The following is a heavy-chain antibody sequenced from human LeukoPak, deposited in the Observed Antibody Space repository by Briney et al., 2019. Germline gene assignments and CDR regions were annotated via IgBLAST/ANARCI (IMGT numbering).Heavy chain of an antibody. CDR2: IYHSGST. D-gene: IGHD4-17*01. CDR3: ARGNGDYEDPTSWGYYYYMDV. J-gene: IGHJ6*03. CDR1: GYSISSGYY. Sequence: SETLSLTCTVSGYSISSGYYWGWIRQPPGKGLEWIGSIYHSGSTYYNPSLKSRVTISVDTSKNQFSLQLNSVTPEDTAVYYCARGNGDYEDPTSWGYYYYMDVWGKGTTVTVSS. V-gene: IGHV4-38-2*02.